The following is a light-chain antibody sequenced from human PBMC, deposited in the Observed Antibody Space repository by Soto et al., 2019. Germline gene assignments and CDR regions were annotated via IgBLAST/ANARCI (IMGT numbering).Light chain of an antibody. J-gene: IGKJ4*01. CDR3: QQSYTTPFTFT. Sequence: DIQMTQSPSSLSASVGDRVTITCRASQSISNFLNWYQQKPRKAPKLLIYAASTLQSGVPSRFSGSGSGTDFTLTISSLQPEDFGTYYCQQSYTTPFTFTFGGATKVEIK. CDR1: QSISNF. V-gene: IGKV1-39*01. CDR2: AAS.